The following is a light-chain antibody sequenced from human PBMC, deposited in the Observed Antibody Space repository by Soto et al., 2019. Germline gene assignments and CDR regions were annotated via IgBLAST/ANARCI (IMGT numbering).Light chain of an antibody. CDR2: LGS. CDR1: QSLLHSNGYNY. V-gene: IGKV2-28*01. Sequence: DIVMTQSPLSLPVTPGEPASISCRSSQSLLHSNGYNYLDWYLQKPGQSPQLLIYLGSTRSSGVPDRFSGSGSGTDFTLKISRVEAEDVGVYYCMQALQTPQKFGQGTK. J-gene: IGKJ1*01. CDR3: MQALQTPQK.